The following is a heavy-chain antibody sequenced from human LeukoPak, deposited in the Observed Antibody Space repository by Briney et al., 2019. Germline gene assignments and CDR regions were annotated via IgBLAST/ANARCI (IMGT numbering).Heavy chain of an antibody. D-gene: IGHD6-19*01. CDR1: GFTFDDYA. V-gene: IGHV3-9*01. J-gene: IGHJ4*02. CDR2: ISWNSGSI. CDR3: AKDRRRYSSGWYDFDY. Sequence: GGSLRLSCAASGFTFDDYAMHWVRQARGKGLEWVSGISWNSGSIGYADSVKGRFTISRDNAKNSLYLQMNSLRAEDTALYYCAKDRRRYSSGWYDFDYWGQGTLVTVSS.